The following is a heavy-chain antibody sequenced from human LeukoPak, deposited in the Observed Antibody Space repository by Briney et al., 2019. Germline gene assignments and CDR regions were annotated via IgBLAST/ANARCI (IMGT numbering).Heavy chain of an antibody. V-gene: IGHV4-59*01. Sequence: SETLSLICTVSGDSISNSYWSWIRQPPGEGLEWIGYIYYSGSTNYNPSLKSRVTISVDTSKNQFSLKLSSVTAADTAVYYCARVRPPPLWGDYYYYYGMDVWGQGTTVTVSS. D-gene: IGHD2-21*01. J-gene: IGHJ6*02. CDR1: GDSISNSY. CDR2: IYYSGST. CDR3: ARVRPPPLWGDYYYYYGMDV.